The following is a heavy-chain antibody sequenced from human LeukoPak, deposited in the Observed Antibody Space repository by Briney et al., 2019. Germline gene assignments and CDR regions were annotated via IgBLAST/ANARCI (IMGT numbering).Heavy chain of an antibody. D-gene: IGHD7-27*01. CDR2: ISYDGSNK. V-gene: IGHV3-30*03. Sequence: GRSLRLSCAASGFTFSSYGMHWVRQAPGKGLEWVAVISYDGSNKYYADSVKGRFTISRDNSKNTLYLQMNSLRAEDTAVYYCARASGDAYYYYYMDVWGKGTTVTVSS. CDR3: ARASGDAYYYYYMDV. J-gene: IGHJ6*03. CDR1: GFTFSSYG.